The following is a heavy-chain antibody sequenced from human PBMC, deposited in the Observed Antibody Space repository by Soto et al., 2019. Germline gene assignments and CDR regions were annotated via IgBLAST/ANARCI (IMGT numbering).Heavy chain of an antibody. CDR3: ANTQTTVQPRSGFDY. D-gene: IGHD1-1*01. CDR2: INPIFGTA. V-gene: IGHV1-69*12. Sequence: QVQLVQSGAEVKKPGSSVKVSCKASGGTFSSYAISWVRQDPGQGLEWMGGINPIFGTANYAQKLQGRDTITADESTSTAYMELRSLRSEDTAVYYGANTQTTVQPRSGFDYWGQGTLVTVSS. CDR1: GGTFSSYA. J-gene: IGHJ4*02.